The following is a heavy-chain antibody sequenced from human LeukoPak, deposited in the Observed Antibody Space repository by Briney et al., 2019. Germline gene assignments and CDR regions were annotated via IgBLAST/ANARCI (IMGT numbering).Heavy chain of an antibody. CDR1: GFTFSYYW. CDR2: IKQDGSEK. D-gene: IGHD6-13*01. J-gene: IGHJ4*02. Sequence: PGGSLRLSCAASGFTFSYYWMGWVRQAPGKGLEWVANIKQDGSEKYYVDSVRGRFTISRDNAKNSLFLQMSSLRDEDTAVYYCASGYSSSHYRYYFDYWGQGTLVTVSS. V-gene: IGHV3-7*02. CDR3: ASGYSSSHYRYYFDY.